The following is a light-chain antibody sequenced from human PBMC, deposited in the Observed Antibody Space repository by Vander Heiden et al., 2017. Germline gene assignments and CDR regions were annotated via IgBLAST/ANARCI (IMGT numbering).Light chain of an antibody. V-gene: IGLV1-47*01. CDR3: AAWDDSLSGRV. J-gene: IGLJ3*02. Sequence: QSVLTQPPSASGTPGQRVTISCSGSSSNIGSHYVYWYQQLPGTAPKLLIYKNNQRPSGVPDRFSGSKFGTSASLAISGLRSEDEADYYCAAWDDSLSGRVFGGGTKLTVL. CDR2: KNN. CDR1: SSNIGSHY.